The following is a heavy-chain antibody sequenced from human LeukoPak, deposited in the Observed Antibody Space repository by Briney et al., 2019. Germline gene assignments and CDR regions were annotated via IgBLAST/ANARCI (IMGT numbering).Heavy chain of an antibody. J-gene: IGHJ4*02. D-gene: IGHD3-9*01. CDR2: IIPIFGTA. CDR1: GGTFVSYA. Sequence: SVKVSCKASGGTFVSYAISWVRLAPGQGLEWMGRIIPIFGTANYAQKFQGRVTITTDESTSTAYMELSSLRSEDTAVYYCATQIGHYDILTGYYADIDYWGQGTLVTVSS. V-gene: IGHV1-69*05. CDR3: ATQIGHYDILTGYYADIDY.